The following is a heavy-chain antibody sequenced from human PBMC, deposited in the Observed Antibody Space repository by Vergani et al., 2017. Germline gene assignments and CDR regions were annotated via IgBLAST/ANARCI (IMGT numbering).Heavy chain of an antibody. Sequence: EVQLLESGGGLVQPGGSLRLSCAASGFTFSSYAMSWVRQAPGKGLEWVSAISGSGGSTYYADSVKGRFTTSRDNYKNTLYLQMNSLRDEDTAVYYCAKSGYCSSTSCEPDYWGQGTLVTVSS. CDR3: AKSGYCSSTSCEPDY. CDR2: ISGSGGST. V-gene: IGHV3-23*01. CDR1: GFTFSSYA. D-gene: IGHD2-2*01. J-gene: IGHJ4*02.